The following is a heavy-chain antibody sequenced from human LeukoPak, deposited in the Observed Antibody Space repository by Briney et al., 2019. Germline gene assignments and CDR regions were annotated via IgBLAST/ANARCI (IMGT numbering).Heavy chain of an antibody. CDR1: GYTFTSYG. J-gene: IGHJ4*02. Sequence: GASVTVSFKASGYTFTSYGISWVRQAPGQGPEGMGWISAYNGNTNYTQKLQGRVTMTTDTSTSTAYMELRSLRSDDTAVYYCARGGLSDSSSWYVWGQGTLVTVSS. D-gene: IGHD6-13*01. V-gene: IGHV1-18*04. CDR2: ISAYNGNT. CDR3: ARGGLSDSSSWYV.